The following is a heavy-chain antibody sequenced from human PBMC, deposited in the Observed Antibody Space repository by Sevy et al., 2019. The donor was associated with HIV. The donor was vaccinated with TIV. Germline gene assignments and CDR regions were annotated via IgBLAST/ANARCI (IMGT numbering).Heavy chain of an antibody. CDR3: ASDPSSVVVPAGGYFDY. Sequence: ASVKVSCKASGYTFTGYYMHWVRQAPGQGLEWMGWINPNSGGTNYAQKFQGRVTMTRDTSISTAYMELSRLRSDETAVYYCASDPSSVVVPAGGYFDYWGQGTLVTVSS. CDR2: INPNSGGT. CDR1: GYTFTGYY. V-gene: IGHV1-2*02. D-gene: IGHD2-2*01. J-gene: IGHJ4*02.